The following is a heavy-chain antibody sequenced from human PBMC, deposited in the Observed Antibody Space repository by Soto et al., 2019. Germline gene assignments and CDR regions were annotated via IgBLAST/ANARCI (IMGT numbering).Heavy chain of an antibody. Sequence: GASVKVSCKASGFTFTSSAVQWVRQARGQRLEWIGWIVVGSGNTNYAQKFQERVTITRDKSTSTSYMELSSLRYEATAVYNCASFEFGRSHAFDIWGQGTMVPVSS. CDR1: GFTFTSSA. V-gene: IGHV1-58*01. CDR2: IVVGSGNT. CDR3: ASFEFGRSHAFDI. D-gene: IGHD1-26*01. J-gene: IGHJ3*02.